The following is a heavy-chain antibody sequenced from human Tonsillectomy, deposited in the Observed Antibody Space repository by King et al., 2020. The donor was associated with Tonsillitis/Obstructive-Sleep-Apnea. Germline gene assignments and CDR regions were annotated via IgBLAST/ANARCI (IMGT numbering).Heavy chain of an antibody. J-gene: IGHJ6*03. CDR2: IYYSGST. CDR1: GGSISSYY. Sequence: QLQESGPGLVKPSETLSLTCTVSGGSISSYYWSWIRQPPGKGLEWIGYIYYSGSTNYNPSLKSRVTISVDTSKNQFSLKLSSVTAADTAVYYCASIAARPWYYYSYYYMDVWGKGTTVTVSS. CDR3: ASIAARPWYYYSYYYMDV. V-gene: IGHV4-59*08. D-gene: IGHD6-6*01.